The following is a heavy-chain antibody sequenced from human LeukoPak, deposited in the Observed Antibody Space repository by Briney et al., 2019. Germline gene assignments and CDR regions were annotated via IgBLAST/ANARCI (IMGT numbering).Heavy chain of an antibody. CDR1: GFTFSSYW. CDR2: INSDGSIR. Sequence: PGGSLRLSCAASGFTFSSYWMHWVRQAPGKGLVWVSRINSDGSIRNYVDSVRGRFTISRDNGKNTLYLEMSSLRAEDTAVYYCARSTRYFDWTDYYYYGMDVWGQGTTVTVSS. D-gene: IGHD3-9*01. J-gene: IGHJ6*02. V-gene: IGHV3-74*01. CDR3: ARSTRYFDWTDYYYYGMDV.